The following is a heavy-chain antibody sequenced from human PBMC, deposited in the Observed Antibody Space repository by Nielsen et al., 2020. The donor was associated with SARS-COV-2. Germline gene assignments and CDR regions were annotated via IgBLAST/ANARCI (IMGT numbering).Heavy chain of an antibody. J-gene: IGHJ4*02. CDR3: AKDMAVAGTIFFDY. V-gene: IGHV3-9*01. Sequence: SLKISCAASGFTFDDYAMHWVRQAPGKRLEWVSGISWNSGSIGYADSVKGRFTISRDNAKNSLYLQMNSLRAEDTALYYCAKDMAVAGTIFFDYWGQGTLVTVSS. CDR1: GFTFDDYA. CDR2: ISWNSGSI. D-gene: IGHD6-19*01.